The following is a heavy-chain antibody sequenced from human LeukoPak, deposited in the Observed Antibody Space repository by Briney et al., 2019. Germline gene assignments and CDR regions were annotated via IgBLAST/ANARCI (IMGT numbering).Heavy chain of an antibody. D-gene: IGHD3-22*01. CDR3: AREDSSGYSQDTFDY. J-gene: IGHJ4*02. CDR1: GGSITSSSHH. Sequence: SETLFLTCTVSGGSITSSSHHWGWIRQTPGKGLEWIGSIYYSGSTYYNPSLKSRVTISVDTSKNQFSLKLSSVTAADTAVYYCAREDSSGYSQDTFDYWGQGTLVTVSS. CDR2: IYYSGST. V-gene: IGHV4-39*07.